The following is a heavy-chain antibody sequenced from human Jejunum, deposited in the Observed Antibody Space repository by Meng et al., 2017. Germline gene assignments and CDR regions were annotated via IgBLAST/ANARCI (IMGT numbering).Heavy chain of an antibody. Sequence: QEQRTAWDPCLFEPSGTRSPPCPVSGGSFMDSNWCVWVRQPQGKGLEGIGQIDNRGSPYYNPSLKSRVTMSVDKSKSQVSLQLTSVTAADTAVYYCAKHGGYYQHYWGQGTLVTVSS. J-gene: IGHJ4*02. CDR2: IDNRGSP. D-gene: IGHD3-22*01. CDR3: AKHGGYYQHY. CDR1: GGSFMDSNW. V-gene: IGHV4-4*02.